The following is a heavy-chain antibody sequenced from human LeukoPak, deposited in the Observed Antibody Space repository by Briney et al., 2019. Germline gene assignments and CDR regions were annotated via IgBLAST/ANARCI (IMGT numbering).Heavy chain of an antibody. D-gene: IGHD4-17*01. J-gene: IGHJ4*02. CDR1: GYRSTSYW. CDR2: VYPGDSDT. V-gene: IGHV5-51*01. Sequence: GESLKISCKGSGYRSTSYWISWVRQLPGKGLEWMGIVYPGDSDTRYSPSFQGQVTISVDKSISTAYLQWSSLKASDTAMYYCARNDDYGDYLDYWGQGTLVTVSS. CDR3: ARNDDYGDYLDY.